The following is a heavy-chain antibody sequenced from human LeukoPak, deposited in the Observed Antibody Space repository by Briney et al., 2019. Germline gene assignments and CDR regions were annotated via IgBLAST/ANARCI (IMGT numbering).Heavy chain of an antibody. CDR2: IYYSGST. V-gene: IGHV4-59*01. D-gene: IGHD4-17*01. CDR1: GGSISSSY. Sequence: PSRTLFLTCTVAGGSISSSYWSWIRQPPGKGREWLGYIYYSGSTNYNPSLKSRVTISVDTSKNQFSLKLSSVTAADTAVYYCARGPFGGDYVAFDIWGQGTMVTVSS. CDR3: ARGPFGGDYVAFDI. J-gene: IGHJ3*02.